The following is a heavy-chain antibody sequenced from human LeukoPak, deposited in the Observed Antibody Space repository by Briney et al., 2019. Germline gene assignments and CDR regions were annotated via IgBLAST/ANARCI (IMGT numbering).Heavy chain of an antibody. CDR1: GFNFDRYT. V-gene: IGHV3-43*01. D-gene: IGHD3-10*02. Sequence: GGSLRLSCATSGFNFDRYTIHWVRQAPGMGLEWVSLAGWAGGTTFYSDSVRGRSTISRDSGRKSVYLQMNSLTTDDTAFYFCAKELDTMFFDYWGQGALVTVSS. J-gene: IGHJ4*02. CDR3: AKELDTMFFDY. CDR2: AGWAGGTT.